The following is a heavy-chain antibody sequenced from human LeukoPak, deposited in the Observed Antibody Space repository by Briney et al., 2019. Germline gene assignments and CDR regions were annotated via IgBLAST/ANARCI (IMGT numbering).Heavy chain of an antibody. D-gene: IGHD2-2*01. CDR3: ARRQGCSSTSCPPDS. V-gene: IGHV5-51*01. J-gene: IGHJ4*02. Sequence: GESLKISCKGSGYSFTNYWIGWVRQMPGKGVEWMGIIYPGDSDTRYGPSFQGQATMSADKSINTAYLQWSSLKASDTAMYYCARRQGCSSTSCPPDSWGQGTLVTVSS. CDR2: IYPGDSDT. CDR1: GYSFTNYW.